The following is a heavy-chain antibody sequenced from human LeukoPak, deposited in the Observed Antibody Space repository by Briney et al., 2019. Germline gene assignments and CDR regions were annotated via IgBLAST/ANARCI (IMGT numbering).Heavy chain of an antibody. Sequence: SVKVSCKASGFTFTSSAVQWVRQARGQRLEWIGWIVVGSGNTNYAQKFQERVTITRDMSTSTAYMELSSLRSEDTAVYYCAVGSHYVTPRPSNDYWGQGTLVTVSS. J-gene: IGHJ4*02. CDR1: GFTFTSSA. V-gene: IGHV1-58*01. D-gene: IGHD4-23*01. CDR2: IVVGSGNT. CDR3: AVGSHYVTPRPSNDY.